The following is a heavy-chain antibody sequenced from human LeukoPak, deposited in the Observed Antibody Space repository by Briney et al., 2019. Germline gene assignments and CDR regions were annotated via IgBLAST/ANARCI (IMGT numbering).Heavy chain of an antibody. V-gene: IGHV3-11*05. J-gene: IGHJ4*02. Sequence: PGGSLRLSSAASGFTFSDFFMNWIRQAPGKGLEWVACISSRGTYTNYADSVKGRFTISRDNTKNSLFLQMESLRAEDTAIYYCARDRWELLGAGHYFDYWGQGALLTVSS. CDR2: ISSRGTYT. D-gene: IGHD4-23*01. CDR1: GFTFSDFF. CDR3: ARDRWELLGAGHYFDY.